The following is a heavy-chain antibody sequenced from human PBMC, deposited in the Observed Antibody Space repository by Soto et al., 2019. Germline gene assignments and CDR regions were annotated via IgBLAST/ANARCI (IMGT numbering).Heavy chain of an antibody. V-gene: IGHV4-31*03. CDR3: ARADYYDILTGYYNRAFDI. CDR2: IYYSGST. J-gene: IGHJ3*02. CDR1: GGSISSGGYY. D-gene: IGHD3-9*01. Sequence: PSETLSLTCTVSGGSISSGGYYWSWIRQHPGKGLEWIGYIYYSGSTYYNPSLKSRVTISVDTSKNQFSLKLSSVTAADTAVYYCARADYYDILTGYYNRAFDIWGQGTMVTVSS.